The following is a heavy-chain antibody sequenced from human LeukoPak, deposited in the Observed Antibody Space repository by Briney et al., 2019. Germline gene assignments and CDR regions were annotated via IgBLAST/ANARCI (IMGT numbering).Heavy chain of an antibody. V-gene: IGHV1-2*02. J-gene: IGHJ6*02. CDR1: GYTFTGYY. CDR3: ALRKVRGALYGMDV. Sequence: GASVKVSCKASGYTFTGYYMHWVRQAPGQGLEWMGWINPNSGGTNYAQKFQGRVIMTRDTSITTAYMELSSLRSDDTAVYYRALRKVRGALYGMDVWGQGTTVTVSS. D-gene: IGHD3-10*01. CDR2: INPNSGGT.